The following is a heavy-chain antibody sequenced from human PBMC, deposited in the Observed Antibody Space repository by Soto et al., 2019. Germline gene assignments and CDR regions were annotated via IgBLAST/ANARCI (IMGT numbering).Heavy chain of an antibody. CDR1: VFTFSSYS. CDR3: ARRIQLGAFDI. J-gene: IGHJ3*02. CDR2: ISSSSSYI. D-gene: IGHD5-18*01. Sequence: WWSLRLSCSASVFTFSSYSMNWLRQAPGKGLEWVSSISSSSSYIYYADSVKGRFTISRDNAKNSLYLQMNSLRAEDTAVYYCARRIQLGAFDIWGQGTMVTVSS. V-gene: IGHV3-21*01.